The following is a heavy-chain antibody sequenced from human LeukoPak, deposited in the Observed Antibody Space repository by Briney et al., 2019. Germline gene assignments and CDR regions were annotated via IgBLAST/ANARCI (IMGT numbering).Heavy chain of an antibody. D-gene: IGHD6-19*01. V-gene: IGHV3-23*01. CDR2: ITGNGGST. Sequence: QPGGSLRLSCAASGLTFSVAGMHSVRQAPGKGLEWVSAITGNGGSTYYADAVKGRFTISRDNSKSTLYLQMNRLRAEDTAIYYCAKRSCSGTTCYPFDYWGQGTLVTVSS. CDR1: GLTFSVAG. J-gene: IGHJ4*02. CDR3: AKRSCSGTTCYPFDY.